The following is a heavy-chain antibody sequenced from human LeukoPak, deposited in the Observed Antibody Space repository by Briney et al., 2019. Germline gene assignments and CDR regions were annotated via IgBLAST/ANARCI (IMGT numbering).Heavy chain of an antibody. D-gene: IGHD2-15*01. V-gene: IGHV3-73*01. CDR3: TRSVGYCRGGSCYETMGYFDY. J-gene: IGHJ4*02. CDR1: GFTFSGSA. CDR2: IRSKANSYAT. Sequence: GGSLRLSCAASGFTFSGSAMHWVRQASGKGLEWVGRIRSKANSYATAYAASVKSRFTISRDDSMNTAYLQMNSLKIEDTAVYYCTRSVGYCRGGSCYETMGYFDYWGQGTLVTVSS.